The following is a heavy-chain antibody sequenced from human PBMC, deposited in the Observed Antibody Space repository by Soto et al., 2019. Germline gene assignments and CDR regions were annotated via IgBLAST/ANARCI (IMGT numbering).Heavy chain of an antibody. CDR2: INQGGSET. D-gene: IGHD3-22*01. V-gene: IGHV3-7*03. CDR1: GFAFGSYW. CDR3: TRGSGNSSVWLNAFDA. J-gene: IGHJ5*01. Sequence: GGSLRLSCGVSGFAFGSYWMGWVRQAPVKGLEWVAYINQGGSETYYVDSVRDRFTVSRDNARHSLDLQMNSLRADDTAVYYRTRGSGNSSVWLNAFDAWGRGTLVTVSS.